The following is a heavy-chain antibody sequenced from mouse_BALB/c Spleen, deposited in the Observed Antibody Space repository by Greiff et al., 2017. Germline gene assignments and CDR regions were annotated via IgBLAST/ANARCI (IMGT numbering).Heavy chain of an antibody. V-gene: IGHV5-17*02. CDR1: GFTFSSFG. D-gene: IGHD4-1*01. CDR3: AKSNWVYYYAMDY. CDR2: ISSGSSTI. J-gene: IGHJ4*01. Sequence: EVMLVESGGGLVQPGGSRKLSCAASGFTFSSFGMHWVRQAPEKGLEWVAYISSGSSTIYYADTVKGRFTISRDNPKNTLFLQMTSLRSEDTAMYYCAKSNWVYYYAMDYWGQGTSVTVSS.